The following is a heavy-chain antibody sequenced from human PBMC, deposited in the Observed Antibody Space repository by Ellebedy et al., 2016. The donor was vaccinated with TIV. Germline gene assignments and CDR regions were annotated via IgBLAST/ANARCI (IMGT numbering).Heavy chain of an antibody. CDR3: SRHSYTSVVPHLDY. J-gene: IGHJ4*02. CDR2: VIPILGIA. Sequence: ASVKVSCKASGGTFSSYAISWVRQAPGQGLEWMGRVIPILGIANYAQKFQGRVTITADTSTNTAYMELRSLRSEDTAVYYCSRHSYTSVVPHLDYWGQGTLVTVSS. V-gene: IGHV1-69*04. CDR1: GGTFSSYA. D-gene: IGHD4-23*01.